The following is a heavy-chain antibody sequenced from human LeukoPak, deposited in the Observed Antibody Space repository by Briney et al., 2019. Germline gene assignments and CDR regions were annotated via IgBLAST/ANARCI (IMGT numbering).Heavy chain of an antibody. V-gene: IGHV1-18*01. CDR3: ARDDTVTRMQDYYGMDV. D-gene: IGHD4-17*01. Sequence: ASVKVSCKASGYTFTSYGISWVRQAPGQGLEWMGWISAYNGNTNYAQKLQGRATMTTDTSTSTAYMELRSLRSDDTAVYYCARDDTVTRMQDYYGMDVWGQGTTVTVSS. CDR2: ISAYNGNT. J-gene: IGHJ6*02. CDR1: GYTFTSYG.